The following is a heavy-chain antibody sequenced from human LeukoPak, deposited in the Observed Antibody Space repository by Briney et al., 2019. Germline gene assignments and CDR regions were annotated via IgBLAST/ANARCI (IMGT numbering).Heavy chain of an antibody. CDR3: TSGPPEWGFDL. CDR2: INPDNGGA. D-gene: IGHD1-14*01. V-gene: IGHV1-2*06. J-gene: IGHJ2*01. Sequence: ASVKVSCKASGYTFTGYFIHWVRQAPGQGLEWMGRINPDNGGADCTQKFQGRVTMTRDTSISTAYMELNSLRSEDTAVYYCTSGPPEWGFDLWGRGTLVTVSS. CDR1: GYTFTGYF.